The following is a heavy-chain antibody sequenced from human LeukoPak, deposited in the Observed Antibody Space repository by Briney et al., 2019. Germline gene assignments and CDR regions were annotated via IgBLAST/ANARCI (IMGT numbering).Heavy chain of an antibody. J-gene: IGHJ5*02. D-gene: IGHD4-23*01. CDR1: GGSISSGDYY. V-gene: IGHV4-30-4*08. CDR3: ARVSVELSNWFDP. CDR2: IYYSGST. Sequence: PSRTLSLTXTVSGGSISSGDYYWSWIRQPPGKGLEWIGYIYYSGSTYYNPSLKSRVTISVDTSKNQFSLKLSSVTAADTAVYYCARVSVELSNWFDPWGQGTLVTVSS.